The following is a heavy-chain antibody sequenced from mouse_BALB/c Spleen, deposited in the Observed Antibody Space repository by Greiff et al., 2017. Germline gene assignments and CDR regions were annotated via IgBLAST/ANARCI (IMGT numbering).Heavy chain of an antibody. D-gene: IGHD1-1*01. CDR1: GFTFSSYT. V-gene: IGHV5-6-4*01. Sequence: EAKLVESGGGLVKPGGSLKLSCAASGFTFSSYTMSWVRQTPEKRLEWVATISSGGSYTYYPDSVKGRFTISRDNAKNTLYLQMSSLKSEDTAMYYCTRDLSYYYGSSYDYFDYWGQGTTLTVSS. J-gene: IGHJ2*01. CDR2: ISSGGSYT. CDR3: TRDLSYYYGSSYDYFDY.